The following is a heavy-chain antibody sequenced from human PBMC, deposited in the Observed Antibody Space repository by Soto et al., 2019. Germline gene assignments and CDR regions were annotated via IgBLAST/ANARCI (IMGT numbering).Heavy chain of an antibody. CDR1: GYSFISYC. Sequence: ASVKASCKASGYSFISYCLHWVRQAPGQGLEWMGLIDPDTGSTNYAQKFQGRITMTRDTSTSTIYVELSSLRSEDTAVYYCARDEGDYFFIIFSPRPDKTRFDCWGQGALVTVSS. D-gene: IGHD3-16*01. CDR2: IDPDTGST. V-gene: IGHV1-46*01. CDR3: ARDEGDYFFIIFSPRPDKTRFDC. J-gene: IGHJ4*02.